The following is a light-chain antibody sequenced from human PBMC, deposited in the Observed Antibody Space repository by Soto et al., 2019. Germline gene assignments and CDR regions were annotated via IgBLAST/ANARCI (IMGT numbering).Light chain of an antibody. CDR1: QSVSSY. J-gene: IGKJ2*01. V-gene: IGKV3-11*01. CDR3: QQRSNWPRT. CDR2: DAS. Sequence: EIVLTQSPATLSLSPGERATLSCRASQSVSSYLAWYQQKPGQAPRLLNYDASNRATGIPARFSGSGSGTHFTLNISSLEPEDFAVYYCQQRSNWPRTFGEGTKLEIK.